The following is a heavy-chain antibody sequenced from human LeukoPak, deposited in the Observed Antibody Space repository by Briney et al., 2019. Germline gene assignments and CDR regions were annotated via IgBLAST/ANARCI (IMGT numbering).Heavy chain of an antibody. J-gene: IGHJ4*02. CDR1: GGSISSYY. Sequence: PSETLSLTCTVSGGSISSYYWSWIRQPPGKGLEWIGYIYTSGSPNYNPSLKSRVTISVDTSKSQFSLRLRSVTAADTAVYYCARLRSNYDYWGQGTLVTVSS. D-gene: IGHD4-11*01. V-gene: IGHV4-4*09. CDR3: ARLRSNYDY. CDR2: IYTSGSP.